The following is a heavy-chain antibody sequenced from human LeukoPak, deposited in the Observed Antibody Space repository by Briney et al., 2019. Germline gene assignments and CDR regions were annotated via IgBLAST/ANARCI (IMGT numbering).Heavy chain of an antibody. Sequence: GGSLRLSCAASGFTFSSYSMNWVRQAPGKGLEWVSYISSSSSTIYYADSVKGRFTISRDNAKNSLYLQMNSLRAEDTAVYYCAREEREDYGDYGDPFDYWGQGTLVTVSS. D-gene: IGHD4-17*01. CDR2: ISSSSSTI. CDR3: AREEREDYGDYGDPFDY. J-gene: IGHJ4*02. V-gene: IGHV3-48*01. CDR1: GFTFSSYS.